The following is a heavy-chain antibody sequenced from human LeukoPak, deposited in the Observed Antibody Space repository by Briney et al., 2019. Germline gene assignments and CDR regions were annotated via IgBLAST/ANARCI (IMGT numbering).Heavy chain of an antibody. CDR3: ATPYYYDSSGYYPRFDY. V-gene: IGHV1-24*01. CDR1: GYTLTELS. CDR2: FDPEDGET. Sequence: ASVKVSCKVSGYTLTELSMHWVRQAPGKGLGWMGGFDPEDGETIYAQKFQGRVTMTEDTSTDTAYMELSSLRSEDTAVYYCATPYYYDSSGYYPRFDYWGQGTLVTVSS. D-gene: IGHD3-22*01. J-gene: IGHJ4*02.